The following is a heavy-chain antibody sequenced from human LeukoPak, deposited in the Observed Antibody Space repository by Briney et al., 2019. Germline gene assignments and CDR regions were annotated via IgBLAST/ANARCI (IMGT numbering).Heavy chain of an antibody. CDR1: GFIVSTNY. Sequence: PGGSLRLSCAASGFIVSTNYMTWVRQAPGKGLEWVSAISGSGGSTYYADSVKGRFTISRDNSKNTLYLQMNSLRAEDTAVYYRAKDGYDILTGYFYYYYYMDVWGKGTTVTVSS. D-gene: IGHD3-9*01. CDR2: ISGSGGST. V-gene: IGHV3-23*01. J-gene: IGHJ6*03. CDR3: AKDGYDILTGYFYYYYYMDV.